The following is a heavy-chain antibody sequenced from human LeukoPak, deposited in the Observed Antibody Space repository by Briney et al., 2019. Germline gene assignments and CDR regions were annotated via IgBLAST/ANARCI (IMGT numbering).Heavy chain of an antibody. Sequence: GGSLRLSCAASGFTFSSYSMNWVRQAPGKGLEWVSSISSSSSYIYYADSVKGRSTISRDNAKNSLYLQMNSLRAEDTAVYYCASLNSILDYWGQGTLVTVSS. J-gene: IGHJ4*02. D-gene: IGHD3-3*02. CDR2: ISSSSSYI. CDR3: ASLNSILDY. CDR1: GFTFSSYS. V-gene: IGHV3-21*01.